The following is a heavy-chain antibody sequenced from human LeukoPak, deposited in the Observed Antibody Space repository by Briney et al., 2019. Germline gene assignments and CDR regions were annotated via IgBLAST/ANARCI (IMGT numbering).Heavy chain of an antibody. CDR2: IQQDGSEK. CDR3: ARHCYDSSGYYLSYYYYGMDV. V-gene: IGHV3-7*01. Sequence: GGSLRLSCAASGFTFSSYWMSWVRQAPGKGLEWVANIQQDGSEKYYVDSVKGRFTISRDNAKNSLYLQMNSLRAEDTAVYYCARHCYDSSGYYLSYYYYGMDVWGQGTTVTVSS. J-gene: IGHJ6*02. D-gene: IGHD3-22*01. CDR1: GFTFSSYW.